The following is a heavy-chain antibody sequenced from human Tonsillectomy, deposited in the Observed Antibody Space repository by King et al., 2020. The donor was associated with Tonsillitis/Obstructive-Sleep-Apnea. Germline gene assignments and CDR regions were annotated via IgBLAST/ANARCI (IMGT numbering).Heavy chain of an antibody. Sequence: VQLVESGGGVVQPGRSLRLSCVGSGFTLNNYTLQWVRQAPGRGLEWVAVISHDGSKKYYTDSVKGRFTISRDNSKNKVYLQMNSLGAEDTSVYYCAIDQEQQLVPGFFDYWGQGTLVTVSS. CDR3: AIDQEQQLVPGFFDY. J-gene: IGHJ4*02. CDR2: ISHDGSKK. CDR1: GFTLNNYT. D-gene: IGHD6-13*01. V-gene: IGHV3-30*04.